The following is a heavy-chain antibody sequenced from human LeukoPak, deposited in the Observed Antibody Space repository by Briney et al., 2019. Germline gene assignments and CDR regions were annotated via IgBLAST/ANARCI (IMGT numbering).Heavy chain of an antibody. Sequence: SEALSLTCTVSGGSISSGRNYWSWIRQPAGNGLEWLGRIYTSGSTNYNPSLKSRVTISVDTSKNQFSLKLSSVTAADTAVYYCARDPSGSYSSEAWFDYWGQGTLVTVSS. J-gene: IGHJ4*02. D-gene: IGHD1-26*01. CDR2: IYTSGST. CDR3: ARDPSGSYSSEAWFDY. CDR1: GGSISSGRNY. V-gene: IGHV4-61*02.